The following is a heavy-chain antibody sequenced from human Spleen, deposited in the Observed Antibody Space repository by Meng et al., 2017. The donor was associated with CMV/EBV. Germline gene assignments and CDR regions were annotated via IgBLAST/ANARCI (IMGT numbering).Heavy chain of an antibody. Sequence: SLKISCAASGFTFDDYTMHWVRQAPGKGLEWVSGLDWNSGRIGYADSVKGRFTISRDNAKNTLYLQMNSLRAEDTAVYYCARELFPNYFYNGMDVWGQGTTVTVSS. CDR1: GFTFDDYT. CDR3: ARELFPNYFYNGMDV. J-gene: IGHJ6*02. D-gene: IGHD2/OR15-2a*01. V-gene: IGHV3-9*01. CDR2: LDWNSGRI.